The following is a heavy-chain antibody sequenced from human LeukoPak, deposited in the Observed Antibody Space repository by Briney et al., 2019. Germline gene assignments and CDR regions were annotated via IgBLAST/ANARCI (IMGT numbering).Heavy chain of an antibody. J-gene: IGHJ3*02. CDR1: GGTFSSYA. V-gene: IGHV1-69*05. CDR3: ARGASSSSKDAFDI. Sequence: SVKVSCKASGGTFSSYAISWVRQAPGQGLEWMGGIIPIFGTANYAQKFQGRVTITTDESTSTAYMELSSLRSEDTAVYYCARGASSSSKDAFDIWGQGTMVTVCS. CDR2: IIPIFGTA. D-gene: IGHD6-6*01.